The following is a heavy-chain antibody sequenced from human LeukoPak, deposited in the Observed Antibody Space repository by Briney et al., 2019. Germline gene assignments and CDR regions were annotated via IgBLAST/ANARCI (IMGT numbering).Heavy chain of an antibody. CDR1: GGSISGYF. CDR3: ARGTEKTRISGYYSFDH. D-gene: IGHD5-12*01. V-gene: IGHV4-4*07. J-gene: IGHJ4*02. Sequence: SETLSLTCTVSGGSISGYFWTWIRQPAGKELEWIGRVYTSGTTYYNPSLESRVTISLDTFNNQFSLRVTSVTAADTAIYYCARGTEKTRISGYYSFDHWGRGSLVTVSS. CDR2: VYTSGTT.